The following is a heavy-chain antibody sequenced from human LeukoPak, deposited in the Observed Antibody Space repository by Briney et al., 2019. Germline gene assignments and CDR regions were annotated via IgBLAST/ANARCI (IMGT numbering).Heavy chain of an antibody. V-gene: IGHV4-39*07. CDR3: ARNGITIFEFDAFDI. CDR2: IYYSGST. J-gene: IGHJ3*02. Sequence: SETLSLTCTVSGGSISSSSYYWGWIRQPPGTGLEWIGSIYYSGSTYYNPSLKSRVTISVDTSKNQFSLKLSSVTAADTAVYYCARNGITIFEFDAFDIWGQGTMVTVSS. D-gene: IGHD3-3*01. CDR1: GGSISSSSYY.